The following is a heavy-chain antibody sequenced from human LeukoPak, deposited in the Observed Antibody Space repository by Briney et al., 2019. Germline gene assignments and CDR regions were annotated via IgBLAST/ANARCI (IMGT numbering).Heavy chain of an antibody. Sequence: PSETLPLTCTVSGGSISSYYWSWIRQPPGKGLEWIGYIYYSGSTNYNPSPKSRVTISVDTSKNQFSLKLSSVTAADTAVYYCARAPGIAAVGFDYWGQGTLVTVSS. J-gene: IGHJ4*02. CDR3: ARAPGIAAVGFDY. D-gene: IGHD6-13*01. CDR1: GGSISSYY. CDR2: IYYSGST. V-gene: IGHV4-59*01.